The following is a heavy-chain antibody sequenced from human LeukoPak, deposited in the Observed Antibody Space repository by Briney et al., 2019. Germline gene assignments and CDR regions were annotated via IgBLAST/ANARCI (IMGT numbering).Heavy chain of an antibody. CDR3: VKDYGDYLDY. Sequence: GGSLRLSCTASGFTFSSYAMHWVRQAPGKGLEYVSAISGNGGSTYYADSVKGRFTISRDNSKNTLYLQMSSLRAEDTAVYYCVKDYGDYLDYWGQGTLVTVSS. CDR1: GFTFSSYA. V-gene: IGHV3-64D*06. CDR2: ISGNGGST. D-gene: IGHD4-17*01. J-gene: IGHJ4*02.